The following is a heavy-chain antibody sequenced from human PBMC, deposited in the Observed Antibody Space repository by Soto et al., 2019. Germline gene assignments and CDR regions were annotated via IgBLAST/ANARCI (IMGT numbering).Heavy chain of an antibody. D-gene: IGHD6-13*01. Sequence: ASLKVFCEAAGCRFSIYALGWVRQAPGQGLEWMGGIIPIFGTANYAQKFHGRVTITEDKSTSTAYIELSSLRSEDTAVYYCARASAGFLDYWGQRALVTLSS. J-gene: IGHJ4*02. CDR3: ARASAGFLDY. CDR2: IIPIFGTA. V-gene: IGHV1-69*06. CDR1: GCRFSIYA.